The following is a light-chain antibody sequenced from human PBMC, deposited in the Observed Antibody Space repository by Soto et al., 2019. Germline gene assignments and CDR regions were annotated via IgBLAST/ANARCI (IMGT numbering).Light chain of an antibody. V-gene: IGKV3-20*01. CDR1: QSVSSY. Sequence: DIVLTQSPCTLSFSPGDRATLSWKSSQSVSSYLAWYQQKPGQAPRLLIYGASTRATGVPDRFSGSGSGTDFTLTISSLEPEDIAVYYCQQYSSSPLTLGQGTRLEIK. J-gene: IGKJ5*01. CDR3: QQYSSSPLT. CDR2: GAS.